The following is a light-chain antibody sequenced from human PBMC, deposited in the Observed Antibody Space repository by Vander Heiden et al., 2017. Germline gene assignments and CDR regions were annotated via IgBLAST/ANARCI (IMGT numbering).Light chain of an antibody. Sequence: DIQMTQSPSSVSAAVGDRVNISCRASQDISSWLAWYQQKPGNAPKLLIYAASSLQSWVPSTFSGSGSGTDFTLTISSLQPEDFATYYCQQTISFPQTFGQGTKVEIK. CDR2: AAS. J-gene: IGKJ1*01. V-gene: IGKV1-12*01. CDR1: QDISSW. CDR3: QQTISFPQT.